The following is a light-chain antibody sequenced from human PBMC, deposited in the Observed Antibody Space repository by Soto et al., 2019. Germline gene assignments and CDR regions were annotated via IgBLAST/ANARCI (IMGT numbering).Light chain of an antibody. V-gene: IGKV3-20*01. CDR1: QSLRSS. CDR2: GAS. J-gene: IGKJ1*01. CDR3: QQYGSSPLT. Sequence: ETMMTQSPDTLSVSLGERATLSCRASQSLRSSLAWYQQKPGQAPRLLIYGASSGATGIPDRFSGSGSGTDFTLTISRLEPEDFAVYYCQQYGSSPLTFGQGTKVDNK.